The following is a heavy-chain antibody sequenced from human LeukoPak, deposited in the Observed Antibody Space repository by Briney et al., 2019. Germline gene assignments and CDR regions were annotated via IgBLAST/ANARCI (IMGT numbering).Heavy chain of an antibody. CDR1: GGSISSYY. CDR3: ARDLAIPGDYYYYMDV. CDR2: IYTSGST. V-gene: IGHV4-4*07. Sequence: PSETLSLTCTVSGGSISSYYWSWLRQPAEKGLEWIGRIYTSGSTNYNPSLKSRVTMSVDTSKNQFALKLSSVTAADTAVYYCARDLAIPGDYYYYMDVWGKGTTVTVSS. D-gene: IGHD2-21*01. J-gene: IGHJ6*03.